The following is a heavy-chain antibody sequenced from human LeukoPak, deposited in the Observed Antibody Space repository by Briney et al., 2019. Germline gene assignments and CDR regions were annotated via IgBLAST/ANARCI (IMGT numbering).Heavy chain of an antibody. Sequence: ASVKVSCKAPGYTFTSYGISWVRQAPGQGLEWMGWISAYNGNTNYAQKLQGRVTMTTDTSTSTAYMELRSLRSDDTAVYYCAAYCSSTSCYSRGFDYWGQGTLVTVSS. CDR3: AAYCSSTSCYSRGFDY. CDR1: GYTFTSYG. D-gene: IGHD2-2*01. CDR2: ISAYNGNT. V-gene: IGHV1-18*01. J-gene: IGHJ4*02.